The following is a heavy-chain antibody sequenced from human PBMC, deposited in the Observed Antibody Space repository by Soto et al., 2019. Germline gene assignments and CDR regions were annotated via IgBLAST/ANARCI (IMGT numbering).Heavy chain of an antibody. J-gene: IGHJ5*02. CDR3: TRDESRDSSARGWFDP. Sequence: WGSLRVAWVSSVLTFRSFSMTWVGQAPGKGLEWVSTISSNSAYIYYTDALRGRFTISRDNAKKSLHLQMNSLRAEDTAVYYCTRDESRDSSARGWFDPWGPGTMVTVSS. D-gene: IGHD6-13*01. CDR2: ISSNSAYI. CDR1: VLTFRSFS. V-gene: IGHV3-21*01.